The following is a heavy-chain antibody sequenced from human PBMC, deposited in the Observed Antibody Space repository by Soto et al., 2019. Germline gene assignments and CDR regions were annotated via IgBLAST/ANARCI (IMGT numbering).Heavy chain of an antibody. D-gene: IGHD6-19*01. J-gene: IGHJ4*02. Sequence: QVQLVQSGAEVKKPGSSVKVSCKASGGTFSSYTISWVRQAPGQGLEWMGRIIPILGIANYAQKFQGRVTNTANKSTSTAYMELRSLRSEDSAVYYCARESSSGRVNFCDYWGQGTLVTVSS. CDR3: ARESSSGRVNFCDY. CDR2: IIPILGIA. CDR1: GGTFSSYT. V-gene: IGHV1-69*08.